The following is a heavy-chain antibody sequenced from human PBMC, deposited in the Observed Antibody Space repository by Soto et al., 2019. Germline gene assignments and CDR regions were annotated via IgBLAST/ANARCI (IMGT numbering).Heavy chain of an antibody. V-gene: IGHV1-46*03. CDR2: INPSGGST. J-gene: IGHJ6*02. CDR3: AISPLGIYCRSTSVHLGMEV. CDR1: GYTFTSYY. Sequence: ASVNVSFKASGYTFTSYYMHWVRQAPGQWLGLMGIINPSGGSTSYAQKFQGRVTMTRDTSTRTVYMELSSLRSEDTAVYYCAISPLGIYCRSTSVHLGMEVWGQGTTVTVSS. D-gene: IGHD2-2*01.